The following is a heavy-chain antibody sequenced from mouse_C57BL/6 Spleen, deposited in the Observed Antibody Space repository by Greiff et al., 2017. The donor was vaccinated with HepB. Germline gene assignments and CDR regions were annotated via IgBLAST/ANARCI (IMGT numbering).Heavy chain of an antibody. CDR1: GYTFTSYW. V-gene: IGHV1-53*01. J-gene: IGHJ1*01. CDR2: INPSNGGT. D-gene: IGHD1-1*01. CDR3: SRCPYYSPRSYWYFDV. Sequence: QVQLQQPGTELVKPGASVKLSCKASGYTFTSYWMHWVKQRPGRGLEWIGNINPSNGGTNYNEKFKSKATLTVDTSSSTASMQLSTLTSADSSLYSFSRCPYYSPRSYWYFDVWG.